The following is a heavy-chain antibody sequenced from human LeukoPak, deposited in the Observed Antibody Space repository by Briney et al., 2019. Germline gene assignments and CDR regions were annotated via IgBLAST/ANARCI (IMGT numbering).Heavy chain of an antibody. CDR2: ISYDGTNK. CDR1: GFTFSSYG. V-gene: IGHV3-30*06. J-gene: IGHJ4*02. D-gene: IGHD2-15*01. Sequence: PGGSLRLSCAASGFTFSSYGMHWVRQASGKGLEWVALISYDGTNKYYADSVKGRFTISRDNSKSTLYLQMNSLRAEDTAVYYCARAVGDCSGGSCYSELDYWGQGALVTVSS. CDR3: ARAVGDCSGGSCYSELDY.